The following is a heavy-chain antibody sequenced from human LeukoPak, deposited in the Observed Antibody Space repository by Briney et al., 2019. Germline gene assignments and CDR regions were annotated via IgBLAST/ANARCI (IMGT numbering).Heavy chain of an antibody. Sequence: GESLKISCKGSGYSFASDWIAWVRQMPGKGLEWMGIIYPGDSDTRYSPSFQGQVTISADKSISTAYLQWSSLKASDTAIYYCARQWGDCSSTSCYSAYWGQGTLVTVSS. V-gene: IGHV5-51*01. CDR2: IYPGDSDT. J-gene: IGHJ4*02. CDR3: ARQWGDCSSTSCYSAY. CDR1: GYSFASDW. D-gene: IGHD2-2*01.